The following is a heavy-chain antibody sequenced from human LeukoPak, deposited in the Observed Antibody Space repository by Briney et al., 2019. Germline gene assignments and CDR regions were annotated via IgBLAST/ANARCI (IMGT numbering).Heavy chain of an antibody. J-gene: IGHJ4*02. CDR2: IYYSGST. CDR1: GGSISSYY. Sequence: PSETLSLTCTVSGGSISSYYWSWIRQPPGKGLEWIGYIYYSGSTNYNPSLKSRVTISVDTSKNQFSLKLSSVTAADTAVYYCARSDGYNLLDYWGQGTLVTVSS. D-gene: IGHD5-24*01. V-gene: IGHV4-59*08. CDR3: ARSDGYNLLDY.